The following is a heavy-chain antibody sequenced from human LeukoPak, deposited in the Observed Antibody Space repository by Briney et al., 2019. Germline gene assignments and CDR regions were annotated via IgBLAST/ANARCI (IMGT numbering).Heavy chain of an antibody. CDR2: INPNSGGT. Sequence: GASVKVSCKAYGYTFTGYYMHWVRQAPGQGLEWMGWINPNSGGTNYAQKFQGRVTMTRDTSISTAYMELSRLRSDDTAVYYCARSFVLLWFGELSGYFDYWGQGTLVTVSS. J-gene: IGHJ4*02. CDR3: ARSFVLLWFGELSGYFDY. D-gene: IGHD3-10*01. CDR1: GYTFTGYY. V-gene: IGHV1-2*02.